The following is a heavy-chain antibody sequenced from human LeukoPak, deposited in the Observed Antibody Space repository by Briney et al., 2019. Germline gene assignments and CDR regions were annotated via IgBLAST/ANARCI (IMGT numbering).Heavy chain of an antibody. CDR2: INHSGYT. D-gene: IGHD3-10*01. CDR1: GGSFSGYY. CDR3: ARGAPGVSAFDI. Sequence: SETLSLTCAVYGGSFSGYYWSWIRQPPGKGLEWIGEINHSGYTNYNPSLKSRVTISVDTSKNQFSLKLNSVTAADTAVYYCARGAPGVSAFDIWGQGTMVTVSS. J-gene: IGHJ3*02. V-gene: IGHV4-34*01.